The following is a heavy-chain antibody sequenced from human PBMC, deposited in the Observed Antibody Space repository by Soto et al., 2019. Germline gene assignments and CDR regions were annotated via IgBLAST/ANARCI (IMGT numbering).Heavy chain of an antibody. CDR1: GGSISSNNW. J-gene: IGHJ4*02. Sequence: QVQLQESGPGLVKPSGTLSLTCAVSGGSISSNNWWTWVRQPPGKGLEWIGEIYHIGSINYNPSLKSRVTISVDKSKNQFSLNLSSVTAADTALYYCARVSVSGTYSDYWGQGTLVTVSS. CDR3: ARVSVSGTYSDY. CDR2: IYHIGSI. V-gene: IGHV4-4*02. D-gene: IGHD6-19*01.